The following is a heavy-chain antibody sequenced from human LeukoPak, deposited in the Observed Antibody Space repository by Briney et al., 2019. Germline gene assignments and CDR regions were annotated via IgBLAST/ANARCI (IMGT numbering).Heavy chain of an antibody. J-gene: IGHJ4*02. D-gene: IGHD6-13*01. CDR2: IYYSGST. CDR3: ARYVGYSSSRVTNKEY. V-gene: IGHV4-61*01. CDR1: GGSVSSGSYY. Sequence: SETLSLTCTDSGGSVSSGSYYWSWIRQPPGKGLEWIGYIYYSGSTNYNPSLKSRVTISVDTSKNQFSLKLSSVTAADTAVYYCARYVGYSSSRVTNKEYWGQGTLVTVSS.